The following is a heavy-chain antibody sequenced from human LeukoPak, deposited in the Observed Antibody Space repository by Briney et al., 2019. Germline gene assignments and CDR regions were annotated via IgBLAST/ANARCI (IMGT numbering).Heavy chain of an antibody. D-gene: IGHD1-14*01. CDR1: GFTFNDYY. V-gene: IGHV3-11*04. J-gene: IGHJ4*02. Sequence: GGSLRLSCAASGFTFNDYYMSWIRQAPGKGLEWVSYISYSGSTIYYADSVKGRFTISRDNAKNSLYLHMNSLRAEDTAVYYSAREGVNRYCVDSWGQGTLVTVSS. CDR3: AREGVNRYCVDS. CDR2: ISYSGSTI.